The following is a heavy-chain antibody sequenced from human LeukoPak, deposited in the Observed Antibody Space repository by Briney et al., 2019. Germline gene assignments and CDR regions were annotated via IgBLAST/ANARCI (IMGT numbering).Heavy chain of an antibody. CDR3: ARGPQWRGDYYYMDV. CDR2: MYPNSGNK. CDR1: GYSFTNFD. V-gene: IGHV1-8*01. D-gene: IGHD6-19*01. Sequence: ASVKVSCKASGYSFTNFDINWVRQATARGREWMGWMYPNSGNKGYAQKFQGRVTMTMNTSIKTAYMELSSLRSEDTAVYYCARGPQWRGDYYYMDVWGRGTMVTVSS. J-gene: IGHJ6*03.